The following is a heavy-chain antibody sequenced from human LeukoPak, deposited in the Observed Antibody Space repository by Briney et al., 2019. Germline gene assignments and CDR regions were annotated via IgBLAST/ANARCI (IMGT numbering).Heavy chain of an antibody. J-gene: IGHJ4*02. V-gene: IGHV3-21*01. D-gene: IGHD3-10*01. CDR2: ISSSGTYI. CDR3: ARVYGSGSYYTYYFDY. CDR1: GFTFSRFS. Sequence: PGGSLRLSCAASGFTFSRFSMNWVRQAPGKGLEWVSSISSSGTYIYYADSVKGRFTISRDNAKNSLYLQMDSLRAEDTAVYYCARVYGSGSYYTYYFDYWGQGTLVTVSS.